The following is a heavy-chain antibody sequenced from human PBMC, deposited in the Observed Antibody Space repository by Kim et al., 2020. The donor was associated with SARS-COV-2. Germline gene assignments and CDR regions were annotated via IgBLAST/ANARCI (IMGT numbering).Heavy chain of an antibody. J-gene: IGHJ4*02. CDR3: ASSSGGNFDY. CDR2: YI. D-gene: IGHD2-15*01. Sequence: YIYNADSVKGRFTISRDNAKNSLHLQMNSLRADDTAVFYCASSSGGNFDYWGQGALVTVSS. V-gene: IGHV3-21*01.